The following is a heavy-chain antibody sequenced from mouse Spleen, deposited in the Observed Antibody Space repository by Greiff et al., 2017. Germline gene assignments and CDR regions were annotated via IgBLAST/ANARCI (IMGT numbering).Heavy chain of an antibody. Sequence: QVQLQQSGPELVKPGASVKISCKASGYAFSSSWMHWVKQRPGKGLEWIGRIYPGDGDTNYNGKFKGKATLTADKSSSTAYMQLSSLTSEDSAVYLCARGGDGYYFAYWGQGTLVTVSA. V-gene: IGHV1-82*01. CDR3: ARGGDGYYFAY. J-gene: IGHJ3*01. D-gene: IGHD2-3*01. CDR2: IYPGDGDT. CDR1: GYAFSSSW.